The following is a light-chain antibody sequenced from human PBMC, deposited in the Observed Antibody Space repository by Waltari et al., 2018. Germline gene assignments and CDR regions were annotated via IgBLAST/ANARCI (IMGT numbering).Light chain of an antibody. CDR3: QGWDSSTDHVV. V-gene: IGLV3-21*02. J-gene: IGLJ2*01. CDR2: DDR. CDR1: TIGSKS. Sequence: SYVLTQPPSVSVAPGQTARITCGGNTIGSKSVHWYQQKPGQAPVLVVYDDRDRPSGIPERFSGSNSGNTATLTISRVEAGDEADYYCQGWDSSTDHVVFGGGTKLTVL.